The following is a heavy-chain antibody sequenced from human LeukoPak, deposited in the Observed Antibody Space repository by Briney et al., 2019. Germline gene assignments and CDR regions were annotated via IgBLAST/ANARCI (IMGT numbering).Heavy chain of an antibody. CDR2: INPSGGST. D-gene: IGHD3-3*01. CDR3: ATLYDFWSGYEGDYFDY. Sequence: GASVKVSCKASGYTFTSYYMHWVRQAPGQGLEWMGIINPSGGSTSYAQKFQGRVTMTRDTSTSTVHMELSSLRSEDTAVYYCATLYDFWSGYEGDYFDYWGQGTLVTVSS. J-gene: IGHJ4*02. V-gene: IGHV1-46*01. CDR1: GYTFTSYY.